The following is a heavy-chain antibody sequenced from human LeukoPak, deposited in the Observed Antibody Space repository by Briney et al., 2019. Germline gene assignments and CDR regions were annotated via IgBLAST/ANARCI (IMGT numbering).Heavy chain of an antibody. CDR3: ARHGGGVGATFDY. J-gene: IGHJ4*02. D-gene: IGHD1-26*01. CDR1: GGSISSSTYY. CDR2: IYYSGST. Sequence: SETLSLTCTVSGGSISSSTYYWGWIRQPPGKGLEWIGSIYYSGSTYYNPSLKSRVTISVDTSKNQFSKKLSSVTAADTAVYYCARHGGGVGATFDYWGQGTLVTVSS. V-gene: IGHV4-39*01.